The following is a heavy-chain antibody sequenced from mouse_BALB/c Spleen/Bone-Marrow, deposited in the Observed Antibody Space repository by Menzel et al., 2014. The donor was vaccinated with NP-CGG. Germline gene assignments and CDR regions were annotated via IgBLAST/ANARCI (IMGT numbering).Heavy chain of an antibody. J-gene: IGHJ2*01. Sequence: VKLVESGAELVRPGSSVKVSCKASGYAFSSYWMNWVEQRPGQGLEWIGQIYPGDGDTNYNGKFKGKATLTADKSSSTAYMQLSSLTSEDSAVYFCARQYGNYFDYWGQGTTLTVSS. D-gene: IGHD2-10*02. CDR3: ARQYGNYFDY. CDR2: IYPGDGDT. CDR1: GYAFSSYW. V-gene: IGHV1-80*01.